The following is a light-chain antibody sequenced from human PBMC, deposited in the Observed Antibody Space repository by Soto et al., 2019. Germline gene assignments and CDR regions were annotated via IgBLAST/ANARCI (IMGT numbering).Light chain of an antibody. CDR1: QDISNH. J-gene: IGKJ2*01. CDR3: QQYDNIPRYT. CDR2: DAS. Sequence: DIQMTQSPSSLSASVGDRVSITCQASQDISNHLNWYQQKPGKAPKLLMYDASNLKTGVPSRFSGSGSGTDFTFTISSLQPEDIATYYCQQYDNIPRYTFGQGTKLEIK. V-gene: IGKV1-33*01.